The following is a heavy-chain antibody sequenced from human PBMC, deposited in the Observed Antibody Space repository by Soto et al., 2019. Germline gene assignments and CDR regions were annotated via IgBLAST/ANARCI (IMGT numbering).Heavy chain of an antibody. V-gene: IGHV3-73*01. CDR3: TTTPFDP. CDR2: IRSKANSYAT. Sequence: EVQLVESGGGLVQPGGSLKLSCAASGFTFSGSAMHWVRQASGKGLEWVGRIRSKANSYATAYAASVKGRFTISRDDSKNTAYLQMSSLKSEDTAVYYCTTTPFDPWGQGTLVTVSS. CDR1: GFTFSGSA. J-gene: IGHJ5*02.